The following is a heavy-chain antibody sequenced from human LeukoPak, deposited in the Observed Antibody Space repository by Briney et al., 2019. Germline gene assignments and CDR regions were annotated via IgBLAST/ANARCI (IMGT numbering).Heavy chain of an antibody. CDR1: GGPISSYY. CDR3: AREKYYYDSSGLYNWFDP. D-gene: IGHD3-22*01. J-gene: IGHJ5*02. Sequence: SETLSLTCTVSGGPISSYYWSWIRQPPGKGLEWIGYIYYSGSTNYNPSLKSRVTISVDTSKNQFSLKLSSVTVADTAVYYCAREKYYYDSSGLYNWFDPWGQGTLVTVSS. CDR2: IYYSGST. V-gene: IGHV4-59*01.